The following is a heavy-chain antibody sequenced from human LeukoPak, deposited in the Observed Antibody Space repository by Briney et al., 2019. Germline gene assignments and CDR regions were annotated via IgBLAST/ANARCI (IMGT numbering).Heavy chain of an antibody. CDR2: ISSSGSTI. J-gene: IGHJ4*02. V-gene: IGHV3-48*03. CDR1: GFTFSSYE. D-gene: IGHD2-15*01. Sequence: GGSLRLSCAASGFTFSSYEMNWVRQAPGKGREGVSYISSSGSTIYYADSVKGRFTISRDNAKNSLYLQMNSLRAEDKAVYYCAIRYCSGGSCYADYWGQGTLVTVSS. CDR3: AIRYCSGGSCYADY.